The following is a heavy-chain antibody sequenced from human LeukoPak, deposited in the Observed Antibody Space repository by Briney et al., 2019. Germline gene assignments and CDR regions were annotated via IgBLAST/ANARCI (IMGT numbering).Heavy chain of an antibody. D-gene: IGHD3-10*01. CDR3: ARDYYGSGSYHYYYYGMDV. V-gene: IGHV3-33*01. CDR2: IWYDGSNK. J-gene: IGHJ6*02. Sequence: GRSLRLSCAVSGFTFSSYGMHWVRQAPGKGLEWVAVIWYDGSNKYYADSVKGRFTISRDNSKNTLYLQMNSLRAEDTAVYYCARDYYGSGSYHYYYYGMDVWGQGTTVTVSS. CDR1: GFTFSSYG.